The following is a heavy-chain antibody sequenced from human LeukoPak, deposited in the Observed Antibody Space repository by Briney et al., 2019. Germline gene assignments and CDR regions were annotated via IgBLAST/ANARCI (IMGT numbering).Heavy chain of an antibody. CDR2: XNPNSGGT. D-gene: IGHD2-2*01. CDR3: ARAGQDIVVVPAAMRWFDP. J-gene: IGHJ5*02. Sequence: RGXXNPNSGGTNYAQKVQGRVTMTRDTSISTAYMELSRLRSDDTAVYYCARAGQDIVVVPAAMRWFDPWGQGTLVTVS. V-gene: IGHV1-2*02.